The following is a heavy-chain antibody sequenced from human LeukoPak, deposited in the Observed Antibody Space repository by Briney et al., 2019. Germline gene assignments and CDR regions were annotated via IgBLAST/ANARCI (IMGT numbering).Heavy chain of an antibody. D-gene: IGHD6-19*01. CDR3: ARARLAVSGNYFEN. CDR2: IKEDGSEK. J-gene: IGHJ4*02. V-gene: IGHV3-7*04. CDR1: GFTLSTYW. Sequence: SGGSLRLSCAASGFTLSTYWMSWVRQAPGKGLEWVANIKEDGSEKYYVDSVKGRFTISRDNAKNSLYLQMNSLRVEDTAVYHCARARLAVSGNYFENWGQGTLVTVPS.